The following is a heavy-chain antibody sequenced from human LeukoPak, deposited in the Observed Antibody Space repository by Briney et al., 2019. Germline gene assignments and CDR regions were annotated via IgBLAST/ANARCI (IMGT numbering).Heavy chain of an antibody. CDR3: AKDTGYSSGWSGHDY. D-gene: IGHD6-19*01. CDR2: ISYDGSNK. CDR1: GFTFISYG. J-gene: IGHJ4*02. V-gene: IGHV3-30*18. Sequence: GGSLRVSCAASGFTFISYGMHWVRQAPGKGLEWVAVISYDGSNKYYADSVKGRFTISRDNSKNTRYLQMNSLRAEDTAVYYCAKDTGYSSGWSGHDYWGQGTLVTVSS.